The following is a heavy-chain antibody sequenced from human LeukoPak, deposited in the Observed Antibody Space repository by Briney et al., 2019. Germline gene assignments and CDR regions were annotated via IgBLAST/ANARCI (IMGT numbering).Heavy chain of an antibody. V-gene: IGHV3-48*03. CDR2: ISSSGSTI. J-gene: IGHJ4*02. Sequence: GGSLRLSCAASGFTFSSYEMNWVRQAPGKGLEWVSYISSSGSTIYYADSVKGRFTISRDNAKNSLYLQMNSLRAEDTAVYYCARGGGVVTVDYWGQGTLVTVSS. CDR1: GFTFSSYE. D-gene: IGHD3-22*01. CDR3: ARGGGVVTVDY.